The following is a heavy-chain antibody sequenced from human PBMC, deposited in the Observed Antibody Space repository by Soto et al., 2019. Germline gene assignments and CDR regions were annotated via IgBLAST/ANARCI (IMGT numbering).Heavy chain of an antibody. V-gene: IGHV1-46*03. Sequence: ASVKVSCKASGYTFTSYYMHWVRQAPGQGLEWMGIINPSGGSTSYAQKFQGRVTMTRDTSTNTAYMELSSLRSEDTAVYYCARDDYSSGSDYWGQGTLVTVSS. CDR3: ARDDYSSGSDY. CDR1: GYTFTSYY. D-gene: IGHD6-19*01. J-gene: IGHJ4*02. CDR2: INPSGGST.